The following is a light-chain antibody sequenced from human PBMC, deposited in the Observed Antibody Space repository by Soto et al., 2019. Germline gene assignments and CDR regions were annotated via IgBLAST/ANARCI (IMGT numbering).Light chain of an antibody. CDR3: QQYGSSEII. V-gene: IGKV3-20*01. J-gene: IGKJ5*01. Sequence: ETVLTQFPGTLSLSPGERATLSCWASQSVSSTYLAWYQQKPGQAPRLLIYGASSRATGIPDRFSGSVSGTDFTLTITRLEPEDFAVFYCQQYGSSEIIFGQGTRLEIK. CDR1: QSVSSTY. CDR2: GAS.